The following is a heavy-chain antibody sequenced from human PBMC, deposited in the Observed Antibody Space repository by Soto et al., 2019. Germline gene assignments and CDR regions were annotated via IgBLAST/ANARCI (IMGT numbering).Heavy chain of an antibody. CDR3: ARDPLWGRYGMDV. CDR2: INPSGGST. Sequence: APVKVSCKASGYTFTSYYMHWVRQAPGQGLEWMGIINPSGGSTSYAQKFQGRVTMNRDTSTSTVYMELSSLRSEDTAVYYCARDPLWGRYGMDVWGQGTTVTVS. V-gene: IGHV1-46*01. CDR1: GYTFTSYY. J-gene: IGHJ6*02. D-gene: IGHD3-10*01.